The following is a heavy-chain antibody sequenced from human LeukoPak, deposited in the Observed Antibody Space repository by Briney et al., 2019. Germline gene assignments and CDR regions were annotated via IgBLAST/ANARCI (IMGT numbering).Heavy chain of an antibody. CDR2: INPKSGNT. CDR3: ARDLPEYDFWSGHTGDYFDY. J-gene: IGHJ4*02. CDR1: GYTFTTLD. D-gene: IGHD3-3*01. Sequence: ASVKVSCKASGYTFTTLDINWVRQATGQGLEWMGWINPKSGNTGHAQKFQGRVTMTTDTSTSTAYMELRSLRSDDTAVYYCARDLPEYDFWSGHTGDYFDYWGQGTLVTVSS. V-gene: IGHV1-8*02.